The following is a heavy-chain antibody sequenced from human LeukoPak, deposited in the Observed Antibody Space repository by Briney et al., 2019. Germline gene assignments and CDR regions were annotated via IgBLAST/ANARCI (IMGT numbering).Heavy chain of an antibody. D-gene: IGHD6-6*01. Sequence: SETLSLTCTVSGGSISINYWSWIRQPPGKGLEWIGYIYYIGSANYNPSLKSRVTISLDTPKNQFSLKLSSVTAADTAVYYCARARKGIAARPLSAFDIWGQGTMVTVSS. V-gene: IGHV4-59*01. CDR1: GGSISINY. CDR2: IYYIGSA. CDR3: ARARKGIAARPLSAFDI. J-gene: IGHJ3*02.